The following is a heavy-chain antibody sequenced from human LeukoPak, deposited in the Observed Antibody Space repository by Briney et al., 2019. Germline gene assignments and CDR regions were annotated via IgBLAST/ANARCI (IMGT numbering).Heavy chain of an antibody. CDR1: GGSISSGGYY. D-gene: IGHD6-13*01. J-gene: IGHJ2*01. V-gene: IGHV4-31*03. CDR3: ASFIAAAGIGYFDL. Sequence: PSETLSLTCTVSGGSISSGGYYWSWIRQHPGKGLEWIGYINYRGSTYYNPPLKSRVTISVDTSKNQFSLKLSSVTAADTAVYYCASFIAAAGIGYFDLWGRGTLVTVSS. CDR2: INYRGST.